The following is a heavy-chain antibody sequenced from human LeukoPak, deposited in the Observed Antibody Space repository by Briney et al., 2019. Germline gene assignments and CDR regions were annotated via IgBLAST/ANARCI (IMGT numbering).Heavy chain of an antibody. Sequence: GGSLRLSCAASGFSFSSYGMHWVRQAPGKGLEWVSYISSSGSTIYYADSVKGRFTMSRDNAKKSLYLQMNSLRAEDTAVYYCARAKFDSSGYYYRGFDIWGQGTMVTVSS. CDR1: GFSFSSYG. V-gene: IGHV3-48*04. CDR2: ISSSGSTI. CDR3: ARAKFDSSGYYYRGFDI. D-gene: IGHD3-22*01. J-gene: IGHJ3*02.